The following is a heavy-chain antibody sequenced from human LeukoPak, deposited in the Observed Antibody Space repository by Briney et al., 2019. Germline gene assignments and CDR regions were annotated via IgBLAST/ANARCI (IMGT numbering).Heavy chain of an antibody. Sequence: SETLSLTCTVSGGSISSSSYYWSWIRQPPGKGLEWIGYIYYSGSTNYNPSLKSRVTISVDTSKNQFSLKLSSVTAADTAVYYCARTLVVPINWFDPWGQGTLVTVSS. V-gene: IGHV4-61*05. D-gene: IGHD2-2*01. CDR1: GGSISSSSYY. J-gene: IGHJ5*02. CDR2: IYYSGST. CDR3: ARTLVVPINWFDP.